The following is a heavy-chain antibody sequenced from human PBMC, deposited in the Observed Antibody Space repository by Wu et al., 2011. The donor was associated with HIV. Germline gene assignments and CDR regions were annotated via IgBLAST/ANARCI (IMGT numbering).Heavy chain of an antibody. J-gene: IGHJ3*02. Sequence: QVQLVQSGAAVKKPGSSVKVSCKASGGTFSRSAISWVRQAPGQGLEWMGRIIPMLATAIYAQKFQGRVTITADESTSTAYMELSSLRSEDTAVYYCAGEPSLNFYDSSGDGAFDIWGQGTMVTVSS. CDR1: GGTFSRSA. CDR2: IIPMLATA. V-gene: IGHV1-69*15. CDR3: AGEPSLNFYDSSGDGAFDI. D-gene: IGHD3-22*01.